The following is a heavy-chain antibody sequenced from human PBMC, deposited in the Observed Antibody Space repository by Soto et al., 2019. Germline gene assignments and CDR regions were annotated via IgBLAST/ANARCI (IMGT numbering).Heavy chain of an antibody. CDR1: GYTFTDYY. V-gene: IGHV1-2*02. D-gene: IGHD3-22*01. J-gene: IGHJ4*02. CDR3: AKSIWGHSHSSGYDGVDY. Sequence: ASVKVSCKXSGYTFTDYYLHWVRQAPGQGLEWLGWLNPNSGDTKYPQKFQGRVTMTRDTSISTAYMDLSRLRFDDTAVYYCAKSIWGHSHSSGYDGVDYWGQGSLVTVSS. CDR2: LNPNSGDT.